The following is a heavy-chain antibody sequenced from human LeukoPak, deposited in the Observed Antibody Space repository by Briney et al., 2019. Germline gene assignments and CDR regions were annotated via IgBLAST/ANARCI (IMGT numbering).Heavy chain of an antibody. V-gene: IGHV3-23*01. CDR1: GFTFSSYS. Sequence: GGSLRLSCAGSGFTFSSYSMNWVRQAAGKGLQWVSAFSGSGGSTYYADSVKGRFTISRDNSRNTLYLQMNSLRAEDTAVYYCARGPAASGYYDSRGRNGYFDYWGQGTLVTVSS. CDR3: ARGPAASGYYDSRGRNGYFDY. J-gene: IGHJ4*02. CDR2: FSGSGGST. D-gene: IGHD3-22*01.